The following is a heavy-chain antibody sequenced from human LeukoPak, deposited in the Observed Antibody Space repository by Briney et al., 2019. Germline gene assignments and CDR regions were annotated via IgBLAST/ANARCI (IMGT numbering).Heavy chain of an antibody. CDR1: GFTFSSYS. J-gene: IGHJ3*02. V-gene: IGHV3-48*04. CDR3: ARDFPFRTTVIGRGDI. CDR2: ISSSSSTI. Sequence: PGGSLRLSCAASGFTFSSYSMNWVRQAPGKGLEWVSYISSSSSTIYYADSVKGRFTISRDNAKNSLYLQMNSLRAEDTAVYYCARDFPFRTTVIGRGDIWGQGTMVTVSS. D-gene: IGHD4-17*01.